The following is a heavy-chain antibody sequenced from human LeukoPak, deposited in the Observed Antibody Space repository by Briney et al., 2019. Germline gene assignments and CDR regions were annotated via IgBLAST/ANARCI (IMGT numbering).Heavy chain of an antibody. CDR1: AFTFSNYW. D-gene: IGHD3-22*01. Sequence: GGSLRLSCAASAFTFSNYWMSWVRQAPGKGLEWVANIKEDGSEINYVDSVKGRFTISRENAKNSFYLQMNSLRAGDTAVYYCVRGGSSGYWSLTDFDYWGQGTLVTVSS. J-gene: IGHJ4*02. CDR2: IKEDGSEI. V-gene: IGHV3-7*01. CDR3: VRGGSSGYWSLTDFDY.